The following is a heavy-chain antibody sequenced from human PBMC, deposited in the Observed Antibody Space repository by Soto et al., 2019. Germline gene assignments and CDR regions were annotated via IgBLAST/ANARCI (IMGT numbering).Heavy chain of an antibody. Sequence: GGSLRLSCAASGFTFSSYSMNWVRQAPGKGLEWVSSISSSSSYIYYADSVKGRFTISRDNAKNSLYLQMNSLRAEDTAVYYCARDRPRREYSGYDWDAFDIWGQGTMVTVS. D-gene: IGHD5-12*01. J-gene: IGHJ3*02. CDR1: GFTFSSYS. CDR3: ARDRPRREYSGYDWDAFDI. V-gene: IGHV3-21*01. CDR2: ISSSSSYI.